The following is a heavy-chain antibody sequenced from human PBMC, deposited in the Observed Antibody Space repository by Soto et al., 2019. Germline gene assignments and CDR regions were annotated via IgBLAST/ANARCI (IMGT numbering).Heavy chain of an antibody. CDR2: ISYDGSNK. CDR1: GFTFSSYD. V-gene: IGHV3-30*18. J-gene: IGHJ5*02. Sequence: GGALRLSCAAFGFTFSSYDMHWVRQAPGKGLEWVAVISYDGSNKYYADSVKGRFTISRDNSKNTLYLQMNSLRAEDTAVYYCAKDPGFDPWGQGTLVTVSS. CDR3: AKDPGFDP.